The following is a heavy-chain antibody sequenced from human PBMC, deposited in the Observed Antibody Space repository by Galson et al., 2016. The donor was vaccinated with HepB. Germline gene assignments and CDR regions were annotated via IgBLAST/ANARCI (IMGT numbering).Heavy chain of an antibody. CDR3: AKKSLVAGTATYVFDN. Sequence: SLRLSCAVSAGTFKNYAMNWVRQAPGKGLEWVAALSGSGGSIYPADSVKGRFTISRDNSKNTLYLQMNSLRADDTAVYYCAKKSLVAGTATYVFDNWGQGTLVSVSS. CDR2: LSGSGGSI. D-gene: IGHD6-19*01. V-gene: IGHV3-23*01. J-gene: IGHJ4*02. CDR1: AGTFKNYA.